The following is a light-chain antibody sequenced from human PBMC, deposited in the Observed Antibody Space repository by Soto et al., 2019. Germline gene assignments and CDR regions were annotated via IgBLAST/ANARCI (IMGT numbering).Light chain of an antibody. J-gene: IGLJ2*01. CDR2: EVS. CDR3: NSYTSSSTLV. CDR1: SSDVGGYNY. V-gene: IGLV2-14*01. Sequence: QSALTQPASVSGSPGQSITISCTGTSSDVGGYNYVSWYQQHPGKAPKLIIYEVSNRPSGVSNRFSGSKSGNTASLTISGLQAEDEADYYCNSYTSSSTLVFGGGNKLTVL.